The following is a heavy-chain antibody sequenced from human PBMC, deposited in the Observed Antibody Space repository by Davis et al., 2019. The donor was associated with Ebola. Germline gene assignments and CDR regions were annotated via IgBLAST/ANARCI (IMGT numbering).Heavy chain of an antibody. J-gene: IGHJ4*02. V-gene: IGHV1-2*06. D-gene: IGHD1-26*01. CDR2: INPDTGGA. CDR3: AGLGGGGATDFDS. CDR1: GYTFTNYF. Sequence: ASVTVSCKTSGYTFTNYFLHWVRQAPGQGLEWMGRINPDTGGAYFAQKFQGRVTMTRDTSISTAYMELSGLRSDDTAVYYCAGLGGGGATDFDSWGQGTLVTVSS.